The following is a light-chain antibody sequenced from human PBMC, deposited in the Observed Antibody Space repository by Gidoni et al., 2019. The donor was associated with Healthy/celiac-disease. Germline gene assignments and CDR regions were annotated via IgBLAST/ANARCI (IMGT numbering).Light chain of an antibody. CDR3: QQDYSRGST. J-gene: IGKJ2*01. CDR2: WAS. CDR1: QSVLYSSNNKNY. Sequence: DIVMTQSPDSLAVSLGERATINCKSSQSVLYSSNNKNYLAWYQQKPGQPPKLLIYWASTRESGVPDRFSGSWSGTDFTLTISSLQAEDVAVYYCQQDYSRGSTFGQGTKLEIK. V-gene: IGKV4-1*01.